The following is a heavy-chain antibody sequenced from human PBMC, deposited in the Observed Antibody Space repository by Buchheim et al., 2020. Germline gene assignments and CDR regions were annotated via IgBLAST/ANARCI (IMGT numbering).Heavy chain of an antibody. J-gene: IGHJ4*02. CDR1: GGSFSGYY. Sequence: QVQLQQWGAGLLKTSETLSLTCAVYGGSFSGYYWSWIRQPPGKGLEWIGEINHSGSTNYNPSLKSRVTISVDTSKNQFSLKLSSVTAADTAVYYCARKARYYDFWSGYYYFDYWGQGTL. CDR2: INHSGST. D-gene: IGHD3-3*01. V-gene: IGHV4-34*01. CDR3: ARKARYYDFWSGYYYFDY.